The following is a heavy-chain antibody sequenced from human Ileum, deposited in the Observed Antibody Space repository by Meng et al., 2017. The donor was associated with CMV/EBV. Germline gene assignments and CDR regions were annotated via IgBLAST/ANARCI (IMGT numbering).Heavy chain of an antibody. V-gene: IGHV4-30-4*01. CDR3: ARVWGIAVRPLDY. CDR2: IHDSGST. J-gene: IGHJ4*02. CDR1: VDSISSGHYY. Sequence: VPLHEYGPGLVNPSQTLSLTCTVPVDSISSGHYYWSWIRHTPWKGLEWIGHIHDSGSTYYNPSLQSRVTISVDTSKNQFSLKLSSVTAADTAVYYCARVWGIAVRPLDYWGQGTLVTVSS. D-gene: IGHD6-6*01.